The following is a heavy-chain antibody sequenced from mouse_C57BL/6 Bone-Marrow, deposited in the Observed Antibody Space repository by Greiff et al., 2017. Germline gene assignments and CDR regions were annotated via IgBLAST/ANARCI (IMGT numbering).Heavy chain of an antibody. CDR2: IHPNSGST. V-gene: IGHV1-64*01. CDR1: GYTFTSYW. D-gene: IGHD2-3*01. Sequence: QVQLQQPGAELVKPGASVKLSCKASGYTFTSYWMHWVKQRPGQGLEWIGMIHPNSGSTNYNEKFKSKATLTVDKSSSTAYMQLSSLTSEDSAVYYCARWGWLPWGDYFDYWGQGTTLTVSS. CDR3: ARWGWLPWGDYFDY. J-gene: IGHJ2*01.